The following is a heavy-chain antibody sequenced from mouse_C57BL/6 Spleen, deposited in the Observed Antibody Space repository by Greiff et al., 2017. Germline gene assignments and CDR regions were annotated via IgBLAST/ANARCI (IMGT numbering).Heavy chain of an antibody. D-gene: IGHD2-14*01. CDR3: ARRGTTTGFAY. V-gene: IGHV5-6*01. CDR1: GFTFSSYG. Sequence: EVQGVESGGDLVKPGGSLKLSCAASGFTFSSYGMSWVRQTPDKRLEWVATLSSGGSYTYYPDSVKGRFTISRDNAKNTLYLQMSSLKSEDTAMYYCARRGTTTGFAYWGQGTLVTVSA. CDR2: LSSGGSYT. J-gene: IGHJ3*01.